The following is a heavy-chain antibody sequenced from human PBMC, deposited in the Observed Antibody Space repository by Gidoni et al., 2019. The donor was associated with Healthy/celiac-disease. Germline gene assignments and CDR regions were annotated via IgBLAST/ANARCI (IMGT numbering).Heavy chain of an antibody. CDR2: IIPILGIA. CDR3: ARAAGRAVAGILSG. D-gene: IGHD6-19*01. V-gene: IGHV1-69*04. Sequence: QVQLVQSGAEVKKPGSSVKVSCTASVGTFSSYAISWVRQAPGQGLEWMGRIIPILGIANYAQKFQGRVTITADKSTSTAYMELSSLRSEDTAVYYCARAAGRAVAGILSGWGQGTLVTVSS. CDR1: VGTFSSYA. J-gene: IGHJ4*02.